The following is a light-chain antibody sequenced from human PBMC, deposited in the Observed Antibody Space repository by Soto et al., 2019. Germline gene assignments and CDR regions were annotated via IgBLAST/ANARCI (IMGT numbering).Light chain of an antibody. CDR3: QQRSNFFT. J-gene: IGKJ3*01. CDR2: DAS. CDR1: QSVSSY. Sequence: EIVLTQSQATLSLSPGERATLSCRASQSVSSYLAWYQQKPGQAPRLLIYDASNRATGIPARFSGSGSGTDFTLTISSLEPEDFAVYYCQQRSNFFTFGPGTKVDIK. V-gene: IGKV3-11*01.